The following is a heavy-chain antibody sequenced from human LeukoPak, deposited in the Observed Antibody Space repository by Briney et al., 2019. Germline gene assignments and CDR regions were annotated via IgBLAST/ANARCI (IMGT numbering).Heavy chain of an antibody. CDR1: GFTFSSYW. Sequence: PGGSLRLSCAASGFTFSSYWMHWVRQAPGKGLVWVSRINSDGSSTSYADSVKGRFTISRDNSRNTLYLQMNSLRAEDTAVYYCAKGAGYGDLGYFYYMDVWGKGTTVTVSS. D-gene: IGHD4-17*01. V-gene: IGHV3-74*01. CDR3: AKGAGYGDLGYFYYMDV. CDR2: INSDGSST. J-gene: IGHJ6*03.